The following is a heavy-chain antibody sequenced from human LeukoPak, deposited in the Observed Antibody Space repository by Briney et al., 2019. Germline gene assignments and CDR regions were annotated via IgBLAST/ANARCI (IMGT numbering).Heavy chain of an antibody. Sequence: GGSLTLSCAASGFTFSGSAMHWVRHASGKGLELVGRIRSKANSYATAYAASVKGRFTTSRDDSKNTAYLQINSLKTEDTAVYYCTREGGDFDYWGQGTLVTVSS. CDR1: GFTFSGSA. J-gene: IGHJ4*02. CDR3: TREGGDFDY. CDR2: IRSKANSYAT. V-gene: IGHV3-73*01. D-gene: IGHD1-26*01.